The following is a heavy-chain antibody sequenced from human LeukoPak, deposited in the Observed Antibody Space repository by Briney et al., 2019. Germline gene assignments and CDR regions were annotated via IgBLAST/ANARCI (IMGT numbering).Heavy chain of an antibody. CDR2: ISAYKGNT. J-gene: IGHJ2*01. D-gene: IGHD4-23*01. CDR1: GYPFASYG. CDR3: ARDHGGKVDRYFDL. Sequence: ASVKVSCKASGYPFASYGISRVRQAPGQGLEWMGWISAYKGNTNYAQKFQGRVTMTTDTSTGTAYMELRSLRSDDTAVYYCARDHGGKVDRYFDLWGRGTLVTVSS. V-gene: IGHV1-18*01.